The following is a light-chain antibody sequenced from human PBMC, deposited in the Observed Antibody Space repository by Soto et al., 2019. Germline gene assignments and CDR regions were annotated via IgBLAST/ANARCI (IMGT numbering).Light chain of an antibody. J-gene: IGKJ4*01. CDR3: QQYVSIPLT. V-gene: IGKV3-20*01. CDR2: DAS. CDR1: QSLSSY. Sequence: EIVLTQSPGTLSLSPGERAILSYRASQSLSSYLAWFQQKPGQAPRLLIYDASNRATGIPDRFSGSGSGTDVTLTISRLEPEDSAVYYCQQYVSIPLTFGGGTKVDIK.